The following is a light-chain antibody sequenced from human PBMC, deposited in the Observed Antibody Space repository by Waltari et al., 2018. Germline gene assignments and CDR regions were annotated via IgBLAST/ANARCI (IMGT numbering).Light chain of an antibody. V-gene: IGLV1-44*01. Sequence: QSVLTPPPSASGPPGQRVTISCSGSNPNTGLNAVNWYQHLPGTAPKLLIYNNDERPSGVPGRFSGSKSGTSASLAISGLQSEDEADYYCAAWDDSLSGLWVFGGGTKVTVL. J-gene: IGLJ3*02. CDR1: NPNTGLNA. CDR2: NND. CDR3: AAWDDSLSGLWV.